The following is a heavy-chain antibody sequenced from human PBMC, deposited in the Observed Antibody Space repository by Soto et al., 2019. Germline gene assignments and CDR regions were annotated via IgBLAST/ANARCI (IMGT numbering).Heavy chain of an antibody. CDR2: IWFDGSNK. Sequence: GGSLRLSCAASGFTFSSYGMHWVRQAPGKGLEWVAVIWFDGSNKFYADSVKGRFTISRDNSKNTVSLQMNSLRDEDSAAYYCTTTGPYWGQGTLVTVSS. V-gene: IGHV3-33*01. CDR3: TTTGPY. J-gene: IGHJ4*02. CDR1: GFTFSSYG.